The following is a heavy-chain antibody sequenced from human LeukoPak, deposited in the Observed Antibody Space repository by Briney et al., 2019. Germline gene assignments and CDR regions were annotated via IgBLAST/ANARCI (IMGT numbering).Heavy chain of an antibody. Sequence: GASVKVSCKASGYTFTSYGISWVRQAPGQGLEWMGWISAYNGNTNYAQKLQGRVTMTTDTSTSTAYMELRSLRSDDTAVYYCARVFKLLWFGGSYGMDVWGKGTTVTVSS. CDR3: ARVFKLLWFGGSYGMDV. CDR2: ISAYNGNT. CDR1: GYTFTSYG. J-gene: IGHJ6*04. V-gene: IGHV1-18*04. D-gene: IGHD3-10*01.